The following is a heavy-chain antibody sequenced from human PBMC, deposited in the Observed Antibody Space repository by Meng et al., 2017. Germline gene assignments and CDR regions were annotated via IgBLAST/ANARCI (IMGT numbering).Heavy chain of an antibody. CDR3: AKMYSSSSPYYFDY. CDR1: GFTFDDYT. D-gene: IGHD6-13*01. V-gene: IGHV3-43*01. Sequence: GESLKISCAASGFTFDDYTMHWVRQAPGKGLEWVSLISWDGGSTYYADSVKGRFTISRDNSKNSLYLQMNSLRAEDTALYYCAKMYSSSSPYYFDYWGQGTLVTVSS. CDR2: ISWDGGST. J-gene: IGHJ4*02.